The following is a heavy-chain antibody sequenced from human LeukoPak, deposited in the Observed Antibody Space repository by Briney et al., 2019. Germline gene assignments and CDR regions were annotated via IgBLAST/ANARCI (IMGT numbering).Heavy chain of an antibody. CDR3: ARRYFDWLASQIDP. J-gene: IGHJ5*02. V-gene: IGHV4-31*03. CDR1: GGSISSGGYY. Sequence: PSQTLSLTCTVSGGSISSGGYYWSWIRQHPGKGLEWIGYIYYSGSTYYNPSLKSRVTISVDTSKNQFSLKLSSVTAADTAVYYCARRYFDWLASQIDPWGQGTLVTVSS. D-gene: IGHD3-9*01. CDR2: IYYSGST.